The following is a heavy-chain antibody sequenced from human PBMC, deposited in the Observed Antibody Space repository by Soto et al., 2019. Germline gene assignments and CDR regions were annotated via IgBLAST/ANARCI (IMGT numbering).Heavy chain of an antibody. J-gene: IGHJ5*02. CDR2: ISLYSDGT. CDR3: ASVVPGAEAWFGP. CDR1: GYTLSNYG. V-gene: IGHV1-18*01. Sequence: GASVKVSCKTSGYTLSNYGITWVRQAPGQPLEWLGWISLYSDGTNYAQKFQGRVSMTTDTSTTTAYMEPRSLRSDDTAVYYCASVVPGAEAWFGPWGQVTLGAVAS. D-gene: IGHD2-2*01.